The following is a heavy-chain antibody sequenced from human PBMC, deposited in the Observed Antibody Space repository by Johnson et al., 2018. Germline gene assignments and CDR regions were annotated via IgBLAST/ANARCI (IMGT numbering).Heavy chain of an antibody. J-gene: IGHJ6*02. Sequence: QVQLQESGPGLVKPSETLSLTCTVSGGSISSYYWSWIRQPPGKGLEWIGYIYYSGSTNCNPALTSRVTISVDTPQNQFSLKLSAWTAADTAVYYCARGQQLLYYSGMDVWGQGTTVTVSS. V-gene: IGHV4-59*01. CDR2: IYYSGST. D-gene: IGHD6-13*01. CDR3: ARGQQLLYYSGMDV. CDR1: GGSISSYY.